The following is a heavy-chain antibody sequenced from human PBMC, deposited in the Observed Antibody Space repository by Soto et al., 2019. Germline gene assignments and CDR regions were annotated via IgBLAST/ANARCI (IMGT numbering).Heavy chain of an antibody. CDR1: GFTFTSSA. V-gene: IGHV1-58*01. CDR3: AAPNSSSWYGEYYYYGMDV. CDR2: IVVGSGNT. Sequence: SVKVSCKASGFTFTSSAVQWVRQARGQRLEWIGWIVVGSGNTNYAQKFQERVTITRDMSTSTAYMELSSLRSEDTAVYYCAAPNSSSWYGEYYYYGMDVWGQGTTVTVSS. J-gene: IGHJ6*02. D-gene: IGHD6-13*01.